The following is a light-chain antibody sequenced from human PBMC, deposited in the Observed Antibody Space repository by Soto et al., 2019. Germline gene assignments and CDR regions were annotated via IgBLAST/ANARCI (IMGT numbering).Light chain of an antibody. CDR1: QSVSNN. J-gene: IGKJ1*01. Sequence: EIVLTQSPGTLSLSPGERATLSCRASQSVSNNYLAWYQQRPGQAPRLLIYDASNRATGIPARFSGSGSGTEFTLTINSLQSEDFAVYYCQQYNNWPPWTFGQGTKVDIK. CDR3: QQYNNWPPWT. V-gene: IGKV3D-15*01. CDR2: DAS.